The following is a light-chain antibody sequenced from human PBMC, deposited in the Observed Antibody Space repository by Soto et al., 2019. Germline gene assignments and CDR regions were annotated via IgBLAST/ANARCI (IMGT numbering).Light chain of an antibody. V-gene: IGKV3-20*01. CDR2: GAS. Sequence: EIVLTQSPGTLSLSPGERATLSCRASQSVSSSYLAWYQQKPGQAPRLLIYGASSRATGIPDRFSGSGSGTDFPLTISGLEPEDFAVYYCQQYGSSWTFGQGTKVEIK. J-gene: IGKJ1*01. CDR1: QSVSSSY. CDR3: QQYGSSWT.